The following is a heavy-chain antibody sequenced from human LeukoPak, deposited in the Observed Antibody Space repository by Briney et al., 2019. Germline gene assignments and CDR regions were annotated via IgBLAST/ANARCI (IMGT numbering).Heavy chain of an antibody. CDR3: ARVGREYSSSPDPYYFDY. J-gene: IGHJ4*02. CDR1: GGTFSS. CDR2: IIPIFGTA. Sequence: EASVKVSCKASGGTFSSFSWVRQAPGQGLEWMGGIIPIFGTANYAQKFQGRVTITTDESTSTAYMELSSLRSEDTAVYYCARVGREYSSSPDPYYFDYWGQGTLVTVSS. D-gene: IGHD6-6*01. V-gene: IGHV1-69*05.